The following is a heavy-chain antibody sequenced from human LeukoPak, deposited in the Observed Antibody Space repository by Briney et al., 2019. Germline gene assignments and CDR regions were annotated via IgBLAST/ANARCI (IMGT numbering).Heavy chain of an antibody. CDR3: ARVRGIAAAGTGGFDP. CDR2: IYYSGST. D-gene: IGHD6-13*01. CDR1: GGSISSYY. V-gene: IGHV4-59*12. J-gene: IGHJ5*02. Sequence: SETLSLTCTVSGGSISSYYWSWIRQPPGKGLEWIGYIYYSGSTNYNPSLKSRVTISVDTSKNQFSLKLSSVTAADTAVYYCARVRGIAAAGTGGFDPWGQGTLVTVSS.